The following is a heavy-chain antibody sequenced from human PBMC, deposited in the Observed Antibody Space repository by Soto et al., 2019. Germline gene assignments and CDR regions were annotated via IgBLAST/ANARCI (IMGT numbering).Heavy chain of an antibody. D-gene: IGHD5-18*01. CDR2: FIPIFGTA. CDR3: ARSGYSYGPFFD. V-gene: IGHV1-69*01. Sequence: QVQLEQSGAEMKKPGSSVKVSCMASRDTFSSSGFSWVRRAPGQGLEWMGGFIPIFGTANYAPNFQGRVSITADESTGMVYMDLSSLRSDDTAVYYCARSGYSYGPFFDWGQGTLVSVSS. J-gene: IGHJ4*02. CDR1: RDTFSSSG.